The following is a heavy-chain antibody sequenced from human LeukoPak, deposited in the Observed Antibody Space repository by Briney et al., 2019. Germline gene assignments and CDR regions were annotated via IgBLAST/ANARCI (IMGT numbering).Heavy chain of an antibody. CDR2: ISGSGHST. Sequence: PGGSLRLSCAAPGFTFSNYAMNWVRQAPGKGLEWVSVISGSGHSTHYADSVKGRFTISRDNSKNTLYLQMNSLRAEDTAVYYCAKRAATTLYFDYWGQGTLVTVSS. CDR1: GFTFSNYA. D-gene: IGHD1-26*01. J-gene: IGHJ4*02. V-gene: IGHV3-23*01. CDR3: AKRAATTLYFDY.